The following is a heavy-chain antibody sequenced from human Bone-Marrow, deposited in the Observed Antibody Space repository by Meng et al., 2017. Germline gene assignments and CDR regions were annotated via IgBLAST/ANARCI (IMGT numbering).Heavy chain of an antibody. CDR1: GYTFTSYY. V-gene: IGHV1-46*01. J-gene: IGHJ3*02. Sequence: ASVKVSCKASGYTFTSYYMHWVRQAPGQGLEWMGIINPSGGSTSYAQKFQGRVTMTRDTSTSTVYMELSSLRSEDTAVYYCAREVNNIVVVVAATRSRGAFDIWGQGTMVTVSS. D-gene: IGHD2-15*01. CDR2: INPSGGST. CDR3: AREVNNIVVVVAATRSRGAFDI.